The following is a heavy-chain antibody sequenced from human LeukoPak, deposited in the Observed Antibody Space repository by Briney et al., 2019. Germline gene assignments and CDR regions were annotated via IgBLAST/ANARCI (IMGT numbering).Heavy chain of an antibody. CDR1: GGSFSGYY. Sequence: PSETLSLTCAVYGGSFSGYYWSWIRQPPGKGLEWIGEINHSGSTNYNPSLKSRVTISVDTSKNQFSLKLSSVTAADTAVYYCARGRSLVVVAAPTFDYWGQGTLVTVSS. CDR2: INHSGST. CDR3: ARGRSLVVVAAPTFDY. J-gene: IGHJ4*02. V-gene: IGHV4-34*01. D-gene: IGHD2-15*01.